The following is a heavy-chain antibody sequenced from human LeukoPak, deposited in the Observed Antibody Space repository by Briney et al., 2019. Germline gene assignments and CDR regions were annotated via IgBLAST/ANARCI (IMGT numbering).Heavy chain of an antibody. J-gene: IGHJ5*02. V-gene: IGHV4-59*12. CDR2: IYYSGST. CDR3: TRDPGHP. Sequence: SETLSLTCTVSGGSISSYYWSWIRQPPGKGLEWIGYIYYSGSTNYNPSLKSRVTISVDTSKNQFSLKLSSVTAADTAVYYCTRDPGHPWGQGTLVTVSS. CDR1: GGSISSYY.